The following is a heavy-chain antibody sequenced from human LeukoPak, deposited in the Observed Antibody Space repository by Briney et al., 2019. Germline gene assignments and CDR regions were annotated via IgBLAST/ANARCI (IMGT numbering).Heavy chain of an antibody. CDR3: AKDGFTWFGDLSYWYFDL. D-gene: IGHD3-10*01. J-gene: IGHJ2*01. CDR2: IRYNGNNQ. CDR1: GFTFNNYG. V-gene: IGHV3-30*02. Sequence: GGSLRLSCAASGFTFNNYGMHWVRQAPGKGLEWVAFIRYNGNNQYYADSVKGRFTISRDSSKNTLYLQMNSLRAEDTAVYYCAKDGFTWFGDLSYWYFDLWGRGTLVTVSS.